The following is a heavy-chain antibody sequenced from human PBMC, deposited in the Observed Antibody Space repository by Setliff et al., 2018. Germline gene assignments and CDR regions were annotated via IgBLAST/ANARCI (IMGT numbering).Heavy chain of an antibody. CDR2: IYYSGST. V-gene: IGHV4-61*01. J-gene: IGHJ6*02. D-gene: IGHD2-15*01. CDR1: GYSISSGYY. CDR3: ARKKTVYWYYGMDV. Sequence: SETLSLTCAVSGYSISSGYYWSWIRQPPGKGLEWIGYIYYSGSTNYNPSLKSRVTISVDTSKNQFSLKLSSVTAADTAVYYCARKKTVYWYYGMDVWGQGTTVTVSS.